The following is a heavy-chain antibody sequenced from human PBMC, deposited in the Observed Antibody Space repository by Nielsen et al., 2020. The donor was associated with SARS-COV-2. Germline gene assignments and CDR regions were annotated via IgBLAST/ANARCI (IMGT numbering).Heavy chain of an antibody. D-gene: IGHD6-6*01. CDR2: MSYDGSKT. J-gene: IGHJ6*02. CDR1: GFRFSSYG. CDR3: VKDKYSSASGGFGMDV. Sequence: GGSLRLSCAASGFRFSSYGMHWVRKAPGKGLEWVAVMSYDGSKTWNADSMKGRFTISRDNSKSTLYLQMNSLRTEDTAVYYCVKDKYSSASGGFGMDVWGQGTTVTVSS. V-gene: IGHV3-30*18.